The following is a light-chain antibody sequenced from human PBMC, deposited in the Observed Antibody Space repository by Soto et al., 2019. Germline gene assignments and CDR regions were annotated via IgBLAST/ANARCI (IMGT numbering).Light chain of an antibody. CDR3: QQYDDYPYT. CDR1: QSISSW. CDR2: KAS. J-gene: IGKJ2*01. Sequence: DVQMTQSPSTLSASVGDRVTITCRASQSISSWLAWYQQKPGKAPKVLIYKASILESGVPSRFSGNGSGTEFTLTISSLQPVDFATFYCQQYDDYPYTFGQGTKLEIK. V-gene: IGKV1-5*03.